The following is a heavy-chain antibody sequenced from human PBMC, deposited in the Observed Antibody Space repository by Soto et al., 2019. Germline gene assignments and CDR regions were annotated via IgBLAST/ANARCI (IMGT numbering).Heavy chain of an antibody. J-gene: IGHJ3*01. CDR1: GFTFSAFW. D-gene: IGHD2-21*01. CDR2: IKRDGTVT. CDR3: ARDLSLPGEFFYDAFDV. Sequence: EVQLVESGGGLVQPGESLRLSCAASGFTFSAFWMTWLRQAPGKGLEWVANIKRDGTVTHYGDSVEGRCTLSRDNAQTSLFLQLNSLRPEDTAMYYCARDLSLPGEFFYDAFDVWGQGTVVTVSS. V-gene: IGHV3-7*04.